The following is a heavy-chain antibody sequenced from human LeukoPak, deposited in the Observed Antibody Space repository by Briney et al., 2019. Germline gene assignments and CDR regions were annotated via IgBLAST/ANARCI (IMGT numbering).Heavy chain of an antibody. CDR2: ISGSSSYI. Sequence: PGGSLRLSCAASGFTFSSYSMNWVRQAPGKGLEWVSSISGSSSYIYYADSVKGRFTISRDNSKNTLYLQIHSLRAEDTAVYYCAKSIDFTGYSSWDYWGRGTLVTVSS. V-gene: IGHV3-21*04. CDR1: GFTFSSYS. J-gene: IGHJ4*02. CDR3: AKSIDFTGYSSWDY. D-gene: IGHD3-9*01.